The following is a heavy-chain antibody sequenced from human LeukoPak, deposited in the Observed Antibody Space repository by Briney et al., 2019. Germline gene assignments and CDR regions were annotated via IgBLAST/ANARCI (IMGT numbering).Heavy chain of an antibody. CDR1: GGSISSYY. D-gene: IGHD5-18*01. Sequence: SETLSLTCIVSGGSISSYYWNWIRQPAGKGLEWIGRIYTSGSTNYNPSLKNRVTMSVDMSKNQFSLKLKSVTAADTAVYYCAREHEGYSYGYIDHWGQGTLVTVSS. V-gene: IGHV4-4*07. CDR2: IYTSGST. CDR3: AREHEGYSYGYIDH. J-gene: IGHJ4*02.